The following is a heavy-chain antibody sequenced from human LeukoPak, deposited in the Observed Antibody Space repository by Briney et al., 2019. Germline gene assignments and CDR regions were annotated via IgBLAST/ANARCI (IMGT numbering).Heavy chain of an antibody. CDR1: GFTFSSYW. CDR2: IKQDGSEK. CDR3: ARAPLSGFLEWLSHYFDY. J-gene: IGHJ4*02. V-gene: IGHV3-7*01. D-gene: IGHD3-3*01. Sequence: HPGGSLRLSCAASGFTFSSYWMSWVRQAPGKGLEWVANIKQDGSEKYYVDSVKGRFTISRDNAKNSLYLQMNSLRAEDTAVYYCARAPLSGFLEWLSHYFDYWGQGTLVTVSS.